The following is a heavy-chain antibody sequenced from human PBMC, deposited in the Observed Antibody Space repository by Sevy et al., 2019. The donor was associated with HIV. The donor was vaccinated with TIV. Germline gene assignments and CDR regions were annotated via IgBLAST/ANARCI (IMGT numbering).Heavy chain of an antibody. D-gene: IGHD3-22*01. J-gene: IGHJ6*02. CDR2: IKQEGSEK. CDR1: GFTFSSYW. CDR3: ARVYLVSSGYYRYYYGMDV. V-gene: IGHV3-7*01. Sequence: GGSLRLSCAASGFTFSSYWMSWVRQAPGKGLEWVANIKQEGSEKYYVDSGKGRFTISRVNAKNSLYLQMNSLRAEDTAVYYCARVYLVSSGYYRYYYGMDVWGQGTTVTVSS.